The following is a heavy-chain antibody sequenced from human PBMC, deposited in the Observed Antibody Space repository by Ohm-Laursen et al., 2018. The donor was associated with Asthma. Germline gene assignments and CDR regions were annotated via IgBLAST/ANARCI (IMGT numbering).Heavy chain of an antibody. CDR1: KFTFSNYA. V-gene: IGHV3-23*01. D-gene: IGHD2-15*01. Sequence: SLRLSCAATKFTFSNYAMNWVRQPPGKGLEWVSEISSTGGSTDYADSVKGRFTISRDNSKNTLYLQMNSLRAEDTAVYYCAKEGVLPYCSGGSCYSDYWGQGTLVTVSS. CDR2: ISSTGGST. J-gene: IGHJ4*02. CDR3: AKEGVLPYCSGGSCYSDY.